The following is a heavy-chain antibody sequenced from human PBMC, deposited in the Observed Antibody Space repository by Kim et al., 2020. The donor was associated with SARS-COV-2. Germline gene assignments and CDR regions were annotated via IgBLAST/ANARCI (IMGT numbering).Heavy chain of an antibody. J-gene: IGHJ4*02. V-gene: IGHV1-18*01. CDR1: GYTFTSYG. Sequence: ASVKVSCKASGYTFTSYGISWVRQAPGQGLEWMGWISAYNGNTNYAQKLQGRVTMTTDTSTSTAYMELRSLRSDDTAVYYCARDQGLRDDSSGSVDFDYWGQGTLVTVSS. CDR2: ISAYNGNT. D-gene: IGHD3-22*01. CDR3: ARDQGLRDDSSGSVDFDY.